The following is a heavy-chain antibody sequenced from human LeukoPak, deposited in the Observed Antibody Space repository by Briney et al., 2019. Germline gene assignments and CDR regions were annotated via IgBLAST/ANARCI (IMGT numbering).Heavy chain of an antibody. Sequence: ASVMLSCKASGYTFTANYIHWVRQAPGQGLEWVGRIHPKSGGANYAQKFRDRVTLTRDTSINTACMELSGLRSDDAAVYYCARAYYDSSGYFGWGTDYYYYYMDVWGEGTTVTISS. D-gene: IGHD3-22*01. CDR3: ARAYYDSSGYFGWGTDYYYYYMDV. CDR2: IHPKSGGA. J-gene: IGHJ6*03. CDR1: GYTFTANY. V-gene: IGHV1-2*06.